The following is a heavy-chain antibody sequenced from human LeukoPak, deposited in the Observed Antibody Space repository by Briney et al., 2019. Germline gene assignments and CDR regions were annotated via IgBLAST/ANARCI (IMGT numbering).Heavy chain of an antibody. J-gene: IGHJ1*01. Sequence: GGSLRLSCAASGFTFSSYAMSWVRQTPGKGLEWVSAISGSGGSTYYADSVKGRFTISRDNSKNTLYLQMNSLRAEDTAVYYCAKGNYYDSSGYYYRAEYFQHWGQGTLVTVSS. CDR2: ISGSGGST. CDR1: GFTFSSYA. D-gene: IGHD3-22*01. V-gene: IGHV3-23*01. CDR3: AKGNYYDSSGYYYRAEYFQH.